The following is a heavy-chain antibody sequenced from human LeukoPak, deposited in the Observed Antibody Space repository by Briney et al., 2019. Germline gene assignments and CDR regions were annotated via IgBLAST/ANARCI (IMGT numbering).Heavy chain of an antibody. CDR2: ISGSGGGT. Sequence: GGSLRLSCAASGFTFSSYAMSWVRQAPGKGLEWVSAISGSGGGTYYADSVKGRFTISRDNSKNTLYLQMNSLRAEDTAVYYCAKLASRYSSSWYFEFGYWGQGTLVTVSS. CDR1: GFTFSSYA. CDR3: AKLASRYSSSWYFEFGY. D-gene: IGHD6-13*01. V-gene: IGHV3-23*01. J-gene: IGHJ4*02.